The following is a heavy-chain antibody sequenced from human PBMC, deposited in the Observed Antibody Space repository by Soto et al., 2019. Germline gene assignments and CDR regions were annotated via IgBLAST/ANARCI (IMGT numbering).Heavy chain of an antibody. Sequence: PGESLKISCAASGFTFNNYAMHWVRQAPGKGLEWVAVISYDGSNKYSADSVKGRFTISRDNSKNTMFLQMNSLRAEDTAVYYCTRDGQPYVVAARNYYYYGMDVWGQGATVTVSS. J-gene: IGHJ6*02. V-gene: IGHV3-30-3*01. CDR2: ISYDGSNK. D-gene: IGHD2-2*01. CDR3: TRDGQPYVVAARNYYYYGMDV. CDR1: GFTFNNYA.